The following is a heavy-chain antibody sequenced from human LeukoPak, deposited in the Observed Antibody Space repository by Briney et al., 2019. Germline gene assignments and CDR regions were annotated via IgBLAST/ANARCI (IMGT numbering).Heavy chain of an antibody. D-gene: IGHD6-6*01. V-gene: IGHV1-18*01. Sequence: ASVKVSCKASGYTFTNYGISWVRQAPGQGLEWMGWISAYNGNTNYAQKLQGRVTMTTDTSTSTAYMELRSLRSDDTAVYYCARSYSSSSHYYYYMDVWGKGTTVTVSS. CDR1: GYTFTNYG. J-gene: IGHJ6*03. CDR2: ISAYNGNT. CDR3: ARSYSSSSHYYYYMDV.